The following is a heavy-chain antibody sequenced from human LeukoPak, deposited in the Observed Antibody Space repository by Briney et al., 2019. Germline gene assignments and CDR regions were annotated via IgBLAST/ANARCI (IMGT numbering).Heavy chain of an antibody. CDR1: GYTLTGYY. D-gene: IGHD6-19*01. V-gene: IGHV1-2*02. J-gene: IGHJ4*02. Sequence: ASVKVSCKASGYTLTGYYLHWVRQAPGQGLEWMGWINPNTGATHSAQKFQGRITMTRDTSISTAYMDLSRLRSDDTAVYHCARDRVGSGWPRPYYFEVWGQGTLVTVSS. CDR3: ARDRVGSGWPRPYYFEV. CDR2: INPNTGAT.